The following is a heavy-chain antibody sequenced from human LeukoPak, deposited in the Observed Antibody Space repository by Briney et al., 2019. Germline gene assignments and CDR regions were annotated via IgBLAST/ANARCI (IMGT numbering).Heavy chain of an antibody. CDR3: ARDQSYSKFGY. CDR2: INHSGST. Sequence: PSETLSLTCAVYGGSFSGYYWSWIRQPPGKGLEWIGEINHSGSTNYNPSLKSRVTISVDTSKNQFSLKLSSVTAADTAVYYCARDQSYSKFGYWGQGTLVTVSS. J-gene: IGHJ4*02. D-gene: IGHD4-11*01. V-gene: IGHV4-34*01. CDR1: GGSFSGYY.